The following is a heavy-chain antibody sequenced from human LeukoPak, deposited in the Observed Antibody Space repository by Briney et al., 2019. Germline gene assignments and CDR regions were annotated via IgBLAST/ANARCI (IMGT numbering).Heavy chain of an antibody. CDR2: IYYSGST. D-gene: IGHD6-19*01. Sequence: SETLSLTCTVSGGSISSSSYYWGWIRQPPGKGLEWIGSIYYSGSTYYNPSLKSRVTISVDTSKNQFPLKLNSVTAADTAVFYCASSTWYSSGPSFWGQGTMVTVSS. J-gene: IGHJ3*01. V-gene: IGHV4-39*06. CDR3: ASSTWYSSGPSF. CDR1: GGSISSSSYY.